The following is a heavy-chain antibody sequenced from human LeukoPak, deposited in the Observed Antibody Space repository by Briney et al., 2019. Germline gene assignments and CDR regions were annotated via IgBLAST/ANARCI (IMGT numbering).Heavy chain of an antibody. CDR3: AKYLSRALDH. CDR2: IRHDGSDS. J-gene: IGHJ4*02. V-gene: IGHV3-7*01. CDR1: GFTFNTHY. Sequence: GGSLRLSCAASGFTFNTHYMAWVRQAPGKGTEWVAHIRHDGSDSGYVESVEGRFTVSRDNSKNLLYLQMNNLRVEDTAVYYCAKYLSRALDHWGQGTLVTVSS. D-gene: IGHD2/OR15-2a*01.